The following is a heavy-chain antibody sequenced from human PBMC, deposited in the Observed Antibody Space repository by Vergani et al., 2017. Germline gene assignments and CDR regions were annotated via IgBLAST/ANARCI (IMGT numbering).Heavy chain of an antibody. Sequence: EVQLLESGGGLVQPGGSLRLSCAASGFTFSSYAMSWIRQAPGKGLEWVSYISSSGSTIYYADSVKGRFTISRDNAKNSLYLQMNSLRAEDTAVYYCARARYYYGSGSYYYDYWGQGTLVTVSS. V-gene: IGHV3-48*04. CDR3: ARARYYYGSGSYYYDY. CDR2: ISSSGSTI. CDR1: GFTFSSYA. D-gene: IGHD3-10*01. J-gene: IGHJ4*02.